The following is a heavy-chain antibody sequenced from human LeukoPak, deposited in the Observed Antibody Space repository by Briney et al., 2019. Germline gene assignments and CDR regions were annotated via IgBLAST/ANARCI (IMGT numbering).Heavy chain of an antibody. CDR1: GYSFTGYY. Sequence: ASVKVSCKASGYSFTGYYMHWVRQAPGQGLEWMGWINPNNGATNYAQKFQGRVTMTRDTSISTAYMELSRLRSDDMAVYYCAREMSSSWYGNWFDPWGQGTLVTVSS. CDR2: INPNNGAT. CDR3: AREMSSSWYGNWFDP. V-gene: IGHV1-2*02. D-gene: IGHD6-13*01. J-gene: IGHJ5*02.